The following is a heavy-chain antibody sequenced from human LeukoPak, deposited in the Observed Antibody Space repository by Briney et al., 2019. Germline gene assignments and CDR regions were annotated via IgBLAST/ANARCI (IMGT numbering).Heavy chain of an antibody. V-gene: IGHV3-30*03. CDR1: GLTFSTYG. CDR2: ISHDGGNK. Sequence: GGSLRLSCAASGLTFSTYGMHWVRQAPGKGLEWVAVISHDGGNKKYADSVKGRFTISRDSAMNSLYLQMNSLRVEDTAVYYCARVDYYVSGSASYWGQGTLVTVSS. D-gene: IGHD3-10*01. CDR3: ARVDYYVSGSASY. J-gene: IGHJ4*02.